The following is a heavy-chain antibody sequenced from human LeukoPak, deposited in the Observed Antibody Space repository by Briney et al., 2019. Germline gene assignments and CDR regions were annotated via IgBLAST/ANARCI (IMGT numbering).Heavy chain of an antibody. J-gene: IGHJ4*02. CDR2: IYTSGST. CDR1: GGSISSYY. D-gene: IGHD5-18*01. Sequence: SETLSLTCTVSGGSISSYYWSWIRQPAGKGLEWIGRIYTSGSTNYNPSLKSRVTMSVDTSKNQFSPKLSSVTAADTAVYYCARNSDLDTAMVTFYFDYWGQGTLVTVSS. V-gene: IGHV4-4*07. CDR3: ARNSDLDTAMVTFYFDY.